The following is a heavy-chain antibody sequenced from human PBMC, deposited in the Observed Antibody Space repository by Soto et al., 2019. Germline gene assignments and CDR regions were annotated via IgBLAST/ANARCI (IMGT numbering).Heavy chain of an antibody. Sequence: SVKVSCKASGFTFTSSAMQWVRQARGQRLEWIGWIVVGSGNTNYAQKFQERVTITRDMSTSTAYMELSSLRSEDTAVYYCAAGGSYYYYDRSGMDVWGQGTTVTVPS. D-gene: IGHD3-22*01. J-gene: IGHJ6*02. CDR2: IVVGSGNT. CDR1: GFTFTSSA. CDR3: AAGGSYYYYDRSGMDV. V-gene: IGHV1-58*02.